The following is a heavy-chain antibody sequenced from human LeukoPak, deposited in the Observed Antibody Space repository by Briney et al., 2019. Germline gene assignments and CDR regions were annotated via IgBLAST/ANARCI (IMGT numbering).Heavy chain of an antibody. CDR1: GFTFSSYS. J-gene: IGHJ4*02. CDR2: ISSSSSYI. V-gene: IGHV3-21*01. D-gene: IGHD2-2*02. Sequence: PGGSLRLSCAASGFTFSSYSMNWVRQAPGKGLEWVSSISSSSSYIYYADSVKGRFTISRDNAKNSLYLQMNSLRAEDTAVYYCARAVYCSSTSCYTIQLDYWGQGTQVTVSS. CDR3: ARAVYCSSTSCYTIQLDY.